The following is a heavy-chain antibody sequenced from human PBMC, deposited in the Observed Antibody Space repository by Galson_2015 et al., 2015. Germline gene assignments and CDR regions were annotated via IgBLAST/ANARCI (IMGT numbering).Heavy chain of an antibody. CDR2: IKRKTDGGTT. Sequence: SMRLSCAASGFTFSNAWMSWVRQAPGKGLEWVGRIKRKTDGGTTDYAAPVKGRFTISRDDSKNTLYLQMNSLKTEDTAVYYCTTHAGGITAAVTIWGQGTLVTVSS. J-gene: IGHJ4*02. V-gene: IGHV3-15*01. CDR1: GFTFSNAW. CDR3: TTHAGGITAAVTI. D-gene: IGHD6-13*01.